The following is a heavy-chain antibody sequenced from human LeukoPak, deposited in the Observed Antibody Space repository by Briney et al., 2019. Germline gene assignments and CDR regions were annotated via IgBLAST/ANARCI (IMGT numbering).Heavy chain of an antibody. CDR3: ARLLWFGGYYYMDV. D-gene: IGHD3-10*01. Sequence: ASVKVSCKASGYTFTNYVIHWVRQAPGQRPEWMGWITAGNGDTRYSQEFQGRVSITTDTPASTAYMELTSLRSEDTAVYYCARLLWFGGYYYMDVWGKGTTVTISS. CDR1: GYTFTNYV. CDR2: ITAGNGDT. V-gene: IGHV1-3*03. J-gene: IGHJ6*03.